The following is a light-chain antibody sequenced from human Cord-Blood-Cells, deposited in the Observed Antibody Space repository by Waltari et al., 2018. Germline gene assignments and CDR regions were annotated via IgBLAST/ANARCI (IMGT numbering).Light chain of an antibody. Sequence: DIQMTQSPSSLSASVGDRVTITCRASQSISSYLNWYQQKPGKAPKLLIYAASSLQSGVPSRFSGSASATEFTLTISSLQPEDFTTYYGQQSYSTLITFGQGTRLQMK. CDR1: QSISSY. J-gene: IGKJ5*01. CDR2: AAS. CDR3: QQSYSTLIT. V-gene: IGKV1-39*01.